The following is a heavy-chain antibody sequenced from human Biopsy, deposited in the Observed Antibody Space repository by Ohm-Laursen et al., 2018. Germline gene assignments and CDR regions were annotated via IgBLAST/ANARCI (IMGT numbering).Heavy chain of an antibody. CDR1: GGSITADF. CDR3: VRLNRRGNIIFFDY. J-gene: IGHJ4*02. CDR2: RFHSGSP. Sequence: TLSLTCTVSGGSITADFWTWIRQTPGERLEWIGYRFHSGSPMYNPSLKSRVTISVDTSKSQFSLTLTSVTAADTAVYYCVRLNRRGNIIFFDYWGRGTLVTGSS. D-gene: IGHD3/OR15-3a*01. V-gene: IGHV4-59*08.